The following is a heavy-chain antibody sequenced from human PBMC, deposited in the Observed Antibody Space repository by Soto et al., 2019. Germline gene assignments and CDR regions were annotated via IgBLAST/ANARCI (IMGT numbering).Heavy chain of an antibody. J-gene: IGHJ4*02. V-gene: IGHV1-69*08. D-gene: IGHD2-15*01. Sequence: QVQLVQSGAEVKKPGSSVKVSCKASGGTFSSYTISWVRQAPGQGLEWMGRIIPILGIANYAQKFQGRVTITADKSTSTAYMELSSLRSEDTAVYYCAREGCSGGSYYFDYWGQGTLVTVSS. CDR2: IIPILGIA. CDR3: AREGCSGGSYYFDY. CDR1: GGTFSSYT.